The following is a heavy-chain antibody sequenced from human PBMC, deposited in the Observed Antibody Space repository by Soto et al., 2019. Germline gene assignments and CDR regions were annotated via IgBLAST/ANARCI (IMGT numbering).Heavy chain of an antibody. J-gene: IGHJ4*02. V-gene: IGHV1-69*01. CDR2: IIPMLRTA. CDR3: ARARFFIGGFRYNLYFFDY. CDR1: GGTFRTDA. Sequence: QVQLVQSGAEVKKPGSSVRVSCKASGGTFRTDAFSWVRQAPGQGLEWMGGIIPMLRTANYTKKFQGRVTITADDSTITAYMELSGLRFEATAVYYCARARFFIGGFRYNLYFFDYWGQGTLVTVSS. D-gene: IGHD1-1*01.